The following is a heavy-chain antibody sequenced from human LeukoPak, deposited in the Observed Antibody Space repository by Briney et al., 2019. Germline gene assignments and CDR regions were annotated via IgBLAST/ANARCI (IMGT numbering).Heavy chain of an antibody. Sequence: SETLSLTCTVSGGSISSYYWSWIRQPPGKGLEWIGYIYYSGSTNYNPSLKSRVTISVDTSKNQFSLKLSSVTAADTAVYYCARHFRAFLFDYWGQGTLVTVSS. D-gene: IGHD1-26*01. V-gene: IGHV4-59*08. J-gene: IGHJ4*02. CDR2: IYYSGST. CDR1: GGSISSYY. CDR3: ARHFRAFLFDY.